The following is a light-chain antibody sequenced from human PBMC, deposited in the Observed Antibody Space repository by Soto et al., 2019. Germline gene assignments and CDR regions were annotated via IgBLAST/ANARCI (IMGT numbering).Light chain of an antibody. J-gene: IGKJ4*01. V-gene: IGKV1-6*01. Sequence: AIQMTQSPSSLAASVRDRVSITCRASQDIKKDLTWYQQKPGKAPKLLIYAASNLQSGVPLRFSGSGSGTDFTLTISSLQPEDFATYYCLQDYDYPLTFGGGTKVEIK. CDR2: AAS. CDR1: QDIKKD. CDR3: LQDYDYPLT.